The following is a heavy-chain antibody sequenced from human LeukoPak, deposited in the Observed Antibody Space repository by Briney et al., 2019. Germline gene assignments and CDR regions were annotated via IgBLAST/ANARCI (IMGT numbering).Heavy chain of an antibody. V-gene: IGHV1-69*13. CDR1: GGTFSSYA. Sequence: SVKVSCKASGGTFSSYAISWVRQAPGQGLEWMGGIIPIFGTANYAQKFQGRVTITADESTSTAYMELSSLRSEDTAVYYCATHSSSWYTPFDYWGQGTLVTVSS. CDR2: IIPIFGTA. D-gene: IGHD6-13*01. CDR3: ATHSSSWYTPFDY. J-gene: IGHJ4*02.